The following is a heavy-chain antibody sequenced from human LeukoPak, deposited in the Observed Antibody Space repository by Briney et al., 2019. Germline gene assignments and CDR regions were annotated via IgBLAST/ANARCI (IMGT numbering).Heavy chain of an antibody. Sequence: SETLSLTCAVYGGSFSGYYWSWIRQPPGKGLEWIGEINHSGSTNYNPSLKSRVTISVDTSKNQFSLKLSSVTAADTAVYYCAGGSRRFGELEGRLDPWGRGTLGT. J-gene: IGHJ5*02. D-gene: IGHD3-10*01. V-gene: IGHV4-34*01. CDR3: AGGSRRFGELEGRLDP. CDR2: INHSGST. CDR1: GGSFSGYY.